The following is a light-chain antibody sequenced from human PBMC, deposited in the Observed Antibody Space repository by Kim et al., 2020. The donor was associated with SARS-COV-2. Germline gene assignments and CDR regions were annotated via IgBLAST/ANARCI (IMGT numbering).Light chain of an antibody. J-gene: IGKJ1*01. V-gene: IGKV1-8*01. CDR2: AAS. Sequence: ASTGDRVTITCRASQGISSYLAWYQKKPGKAPKLLIYAASTLQSGVPSMFSGSGSETDFTLTISCLQSEDFATYYCQQYYSYPPTFGQGTKVDIK. CDR1: QGISSY. CDR3: QQYYSYPPT.